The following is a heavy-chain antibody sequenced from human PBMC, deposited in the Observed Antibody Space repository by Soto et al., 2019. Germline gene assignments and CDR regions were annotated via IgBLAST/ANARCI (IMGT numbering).Heavy chain of an antibody. CDR2: ISGYNGNT. V-gene: IGHV1-18*01. CDR3: AREGPAPYYYYGMDV. CDR1: GYSFTTYG. J-gene: IGHJ6*02. Sequence: QVQWVQSGGEVKKPGASVKVSCKTSGYSFTTYGISWVRQAPGQGLEWMGWISGYNGNTHYAQKFQGRVSMTTDTSTSTAYMELRSLRSDDTAVYYCAREGPAPYYYYGMDVWGQGTTVTVYS.